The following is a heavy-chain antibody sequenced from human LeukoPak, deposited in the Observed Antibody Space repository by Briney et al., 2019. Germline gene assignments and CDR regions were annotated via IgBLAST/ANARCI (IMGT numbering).Heavy chain of an antibody. Sequence: KPGGSLRLSCAASGFTFSDYYMSWIRQAPGKGLEWVSYISSSGSTIYYADSAKGRFTISRDNAKNSLYLQMDSLRAEYTAVYYCARDRAAAAAIMDVWGKGTTVTVSS. V-gene: IGHV3-11*04. J-gene: IGHJ6*03. CDR3: ARDRAAAAAIMDV. D-gene: IGHD2-2*01. CDR2: ISSSGSTI. CDR1: GFTFSDYY.